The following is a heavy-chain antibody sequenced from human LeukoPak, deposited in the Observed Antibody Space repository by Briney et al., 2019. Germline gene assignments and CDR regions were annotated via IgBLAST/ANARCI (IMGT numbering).Heavy chain of an antibody. D-gene: IGHD2-2*01. CDR2: IYYSGST. V-gene: IGHV4-59*01. J-gene: IGHJ6*02. CDR1: GGSISSYY. Sequence: SETLSLTCTVSGGSISSYYWSWIRQPPGKGLEWIGYIYYSGSTNYNPSLKSRVTISVDTSKNQFSLKLSSVTAADTAVYYCAGRTRYYYYYGMAVWGQGTTVTVSS. CDR3: AGRTRYYYYYGMAV.